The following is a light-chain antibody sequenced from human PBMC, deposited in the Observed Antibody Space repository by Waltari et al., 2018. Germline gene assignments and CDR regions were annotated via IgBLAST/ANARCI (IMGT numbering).Light chain of an antibody. J-gene: IGKJ4*01. Sequence: EIVMTQSPATLSVSPGERATLSCRASQSVSSNLAWYQQKPGQAPRLLIYGASTSATGIPARFSGSGSGTEFTLTISSMQSEDFAVYYCQQYNNWPLSTFGGGTKVEIK. V-gene: IGKV3-15*01. CDR1: QSVSSN. CDR2: GAS. CDR3: QQYNNWPLST.